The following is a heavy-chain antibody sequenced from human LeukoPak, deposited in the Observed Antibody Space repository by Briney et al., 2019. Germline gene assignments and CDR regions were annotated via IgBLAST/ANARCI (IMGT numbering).Heavy chain of an antibody. V-gene: IGHV1-46*01. Sequence: ASVKVSCKASGYTFTSYYMHWVRPAPGQGLGGMGIITPSGGSTSYAQKFQGRVTMTRDMSTSTVYMELSSLRSEDTAVYYCARDRGAAGYYYCYYMDVWGKGTTVTVSS. CDR1: GYTFTSYY. CDR3: ARDRGAAGYYYCYYMDV. CDR2: ITPSGGST. D-gene: IGHD6-13*01. J-gene: IGHJ6*03.